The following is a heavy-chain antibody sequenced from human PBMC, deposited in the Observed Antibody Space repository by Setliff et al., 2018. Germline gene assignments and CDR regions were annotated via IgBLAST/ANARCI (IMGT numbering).Heavy chain of an antibody. Sequence: SETLSLTCAVYGDSLSGYYWSWIRQSPRKGLEWIGEIMPGRDTLYSPPLESRLTITIDTSKSQFSLKLSSVTAADTAVHYCARHATYYYGSGNLPFDSWGQGTLVTVSS. V-gene: IGHV4-34*12. CDR2: IMPGRDT. CDR1: GDSLSGYY. J-gene: IGHJ4*02. CDR3: ARHATYYYGSGNLPFDS. D-gene: IGHD3-10*01.